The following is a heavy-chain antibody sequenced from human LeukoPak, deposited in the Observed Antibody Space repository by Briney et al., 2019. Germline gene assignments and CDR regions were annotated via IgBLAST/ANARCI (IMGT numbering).Heavy chain of an antibody. Sequence: GGSLRLSCAASGFTFSSYAMSWVRQAPGKGLEWVSAISGSGGSTYYADSVKGRFTISRDNSKNTLYLQMNSLRAEDTAVHYCAKDWTHSGDRDNFDYWGQGTLVTVSS. J-gene: IGHJ4*02. D-gene: IGHD2-21*02. V-gene: IGHV3-23*01. CDR2: ISGSGGST. CDR1: GFTFSSYA. CDR3: AKDWTHSGDRDNFDY.